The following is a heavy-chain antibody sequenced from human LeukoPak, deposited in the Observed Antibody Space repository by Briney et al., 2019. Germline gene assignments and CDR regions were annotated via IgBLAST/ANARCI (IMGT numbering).Heavy chain of an antibody. CDR1: GFTFSSYS. V-gene: IGHV3-21*01. J-gene: IGHJ5*02. CDR3: ARDRAAGTVGNWFDP. Sequence: GGSLRPSCAASGFTFSSYSMNWVRQAPGKGLEWVSSISSSSSYIYYADSVKGRFTISRDNAKNSLYLQMNSLRAEDTAVYYCARDRAAGTVGNWFDPWGQGTLATVSS. D-gene: IGHD6-13*01. CDR2: ISSSSSYI.